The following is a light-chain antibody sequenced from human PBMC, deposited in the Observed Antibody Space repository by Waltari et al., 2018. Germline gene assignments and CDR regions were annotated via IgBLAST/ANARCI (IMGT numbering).Light chain of an antibody. CDR2: TNE. V-gene: IGLV1-44*01. J-gene: IGLJ3*02. CDR1: TSNIAVNT. Sequence: QSVLTQPPSASGTPGQRVTISCSGRTSNIAVNTLHWYQHLPGSAPKLLFYTNEQRPSGFPDRFSDAKSGPSASLAISGLQSDDEGHYYCATWDDRLNGWVFGGGTKLTVL. CDR3: ATWDDRLNGWV.